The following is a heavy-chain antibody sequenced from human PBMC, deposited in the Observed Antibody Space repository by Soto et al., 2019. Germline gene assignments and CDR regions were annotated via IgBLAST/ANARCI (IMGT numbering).Heavy chain of an antibody. V-gene: IGHV4-39*01. D-gene: IGHD5-18*01. CDR1: GGSITTNGYY. J-gene: IGHJ4*02. CDR2: IYYTGST. CDR3: ARLAGYSYGYLNY. Sequence: SETLSLTCTVSGGSITTNGYYWGWIRQPPGKGLECIGSIYYTGSTYYNPSLKGRVTISVDTSKNQVSLKLNSVTAADTAVYYCARLAGYSYGYLNYWGQGTLVTVSS.